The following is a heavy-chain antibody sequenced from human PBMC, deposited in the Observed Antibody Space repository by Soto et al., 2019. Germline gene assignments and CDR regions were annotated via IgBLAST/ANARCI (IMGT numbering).Heavy chain of an antibody. CDR3: ARGGYYYDSSAYYRPFDY. D-gene: IGHD3-22*01. J-gene: IGHJ4*02. V-gene: IGHV1-8*01. CDR2: MNPNSGNT. Sequence: ASVKVSCKASGYTFTSYDINWVRQATGQGLEWMGWMNPNSGNTGYAQKFQGRVTMTRSTSINTAYMELSSLRSEDTAVYYCARGGYYYDSSAYYRPFDYWGQGTLVTGS. CDR1: GYTFTSYD.